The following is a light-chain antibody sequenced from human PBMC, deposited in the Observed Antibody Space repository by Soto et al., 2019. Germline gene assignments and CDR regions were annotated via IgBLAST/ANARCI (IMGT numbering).Light chain of an antibody. J-gene: IGLJ1*01. CDR2: DNN. CDR1: SSNIGNNY. V-gene: IGLV1-51*01. CDR3: GTWDSRLSAL. Sequence: QSVLTQPPSVSAAPGQKVTISCSGSSSNIGNNYVSWYQQLPGKAPKLLIYDNNKRPSGIPDRFSGSKSGTSATLGITGLQTGDEADYYCGTWDSRLSALFGNGTKVTVL.